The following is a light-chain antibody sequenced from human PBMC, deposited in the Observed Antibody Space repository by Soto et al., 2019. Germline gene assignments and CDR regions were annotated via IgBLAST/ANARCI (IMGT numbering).Light chain of an antibody. V-gene: IGLV2-23*01. J-gene: IGLJ2*01. CDR1: SNDIGSYNL. CDR2: EGT. CDR3: SSYAGTSNVL. Sequence: QPVLTQPASVSGSPGQSITISCTGTSNDIGSYNLVSWYQQHPGKAPKLIIYEGTKRPSGVSNRFSGSKSGNTASLTISGLQADDESDYYCSSYAGTSNVLFGGGTKLTVL.